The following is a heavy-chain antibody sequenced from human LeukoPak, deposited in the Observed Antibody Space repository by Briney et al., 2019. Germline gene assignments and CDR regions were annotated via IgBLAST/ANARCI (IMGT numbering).Heavy chain of an antibody. CDR3: ARPPLHDSSGYYSPVDY. CDR2: ISYHGGDK. D-gene: IGHD3-22*01. J-gene: IGHJ4*02. CDR1: GYTFSSYA. V-gene: IGHV3-30*04. Sequence: GGSLRLSCAASGYTFSSYAMHWVRQAPGKGLQWVAVISYHGGDKSYADSVKGRFTISRDNSKNTLYLQMNSLRAEDTALYYCARPPLHDSSGYYSPVDYWGRGTLVTVSS.